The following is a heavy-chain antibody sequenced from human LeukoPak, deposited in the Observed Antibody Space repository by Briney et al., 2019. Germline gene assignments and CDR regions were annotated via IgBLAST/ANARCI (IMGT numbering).Heavy chain of an antibody. CDR2: INPNSGGT. V-gene: IGHV1-2*02. CDR1: GYTFTDYS. CDR3: ARGTLEYSTL. D-gene: IGHD6-6*01. J-gene: IGHJ4*02. Sequence: ASVKVSCKASGYTFTDYSIHWVRQAPGQGLEWMGWINPNSGGTNYAQKFQGRVTMTRDTSISTAYMELSRLRSDDTAVYYCARGTLEYSTLWGQGTLVTVSS.